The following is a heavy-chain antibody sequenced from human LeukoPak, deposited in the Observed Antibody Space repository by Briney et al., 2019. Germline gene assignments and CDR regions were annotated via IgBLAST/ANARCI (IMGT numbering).Heavy chain of an antibody. CDR2: IYDSGST. Sequence: PWDTLSLTCTVSGYSINNAYYWGWIRPPPGKGLESIGSIYDSGSTHYNPSLKSRVTISVDTSKNHFSLKLSSVTATDTAVYYCARVETEGSSWYGVHYFDYWGQGTQVTVSS. CDR3: ARVETEGSSWYGVHYFDY. D-gene: IGHD6-13*01. V-gene: IGHV4-38-2*02. J-gene: IGHJ4*02. CDR1: GYSINNAYY.